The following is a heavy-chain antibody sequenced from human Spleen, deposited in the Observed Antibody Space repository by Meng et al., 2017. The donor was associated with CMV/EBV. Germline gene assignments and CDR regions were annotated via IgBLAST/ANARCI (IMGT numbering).Heavy chain of an antibody. CDR3: ARAGLSGYDYNDAFDI. CDR2: MNPNSGNT. CDR1: GYTFTSYD. D-gene: IGHD5-12*01. J-gene: IGHJ3*02. V-gene: IGHV1-8*01. Sequence: ASVKVSCKASGYTFTSYDINWVRQATGQGLEWMGWMNPNSGNTGYAQKFQGRVTMTRNTSISTAYMELSSLRSEDTAVYYCARAGLSGYDYNDAFDIWGQGTMVTVSS.